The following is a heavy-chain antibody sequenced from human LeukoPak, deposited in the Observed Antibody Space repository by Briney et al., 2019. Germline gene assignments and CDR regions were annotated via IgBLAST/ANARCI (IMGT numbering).Heavy chain of an antibody. J-gene: IGHJ3*02. Sequence: GGSLRLSCAASGFAISSNYMNWVRQAPGKGLEWVSVIFNSGDTYYADSVKGRFTISRDTSKNTLYLQMNSLRVDDTAVYYCARDPAPATGAFDIWGQGTMVIIS. CDR1: GFAISSNY. D-gene: IGHD1-1*01. CDR3: ARDPAPATGAFDI. V-gene: IGHV3-53*01. CDR2: IFNSGDT.